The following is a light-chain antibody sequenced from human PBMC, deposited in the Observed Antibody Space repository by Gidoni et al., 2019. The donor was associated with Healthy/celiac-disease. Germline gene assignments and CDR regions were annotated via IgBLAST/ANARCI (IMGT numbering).Light chain of an antibody. Sequence: DILITQSLDSLAVSLGERATINCKSSQSVLYSSNNKNYLAWYQQKPGQPPKLLIYWASTRESGVPDRFSGSGSGTDFTLTISSLQAEDVAVYYCQQYYSTPPTFXQXTKVXIK. V-gene: IGKV4-1*01. CDR3: QQYYSTPPT. J-gene: IGKJ1*01. CDR1: QSVLYSSNNKNY. CDR2: WAS.